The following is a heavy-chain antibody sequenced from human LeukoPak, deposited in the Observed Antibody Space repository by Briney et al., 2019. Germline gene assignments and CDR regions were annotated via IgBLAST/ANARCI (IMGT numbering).Heavy chain of an antibody. Sequence: GGSLRLSCAATGFTFSSYGMSCVRQAPGKGLEWVSAISGSGGSTYYADSVKGRFTISRDNSKNTLYLQMNSLRAEDTAVYYCARDFPDDFWSGYYDGAFGIWGQGTMVTVSS. V-gene: IGHV3-23*01. CDR1: GFTFSSYG. CDR3: ARDFPDDFWSGYYDGAFGI. D-gene: IGHD3-3*01. CDR2: ISGSGGST. J-gene: IGHJ3*02.